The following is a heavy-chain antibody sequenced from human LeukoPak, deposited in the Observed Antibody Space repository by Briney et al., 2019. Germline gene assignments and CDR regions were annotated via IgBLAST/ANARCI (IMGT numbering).Heavy chain of an antibody. CDR1: DGSVSSGSSY. CDR2: IYYSGST. V-gene: IGHV4-61*01. Sequence: SETLSLTCTVSDGSVSSGSSYWSWLRQPPGKGLEWIGYIYYSGSTNYNPSLKSRVTISVDTSKNQFSLKLRSVTAADTAVYYCARDLGTGTWFDPWGQGTLVTVSP. D-gene: IGHD1-7*01. CDR3: ARDLGTGTWFDP. J-gene: IGHJ5*02.